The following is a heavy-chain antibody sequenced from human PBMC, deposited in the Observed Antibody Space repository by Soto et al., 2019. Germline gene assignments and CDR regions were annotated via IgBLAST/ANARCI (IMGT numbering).Heavy chain of an antibody. D-gene: IGHD6-13*01. J-gene: IGHJ3*02. Sequence: SETLSLTCTVSGGSISSYYWSWIRQPPGKGLEWIGYIYYSGSTNYNPSLKSRVTISVDTSKNQFSLKLSSVTAADTAVCYWARWEIAAAAAFDIWGQGTVVTV. CDR2: IYYSGST. V-gene: IGHV4-59*01. CDR1: GGSISSYY. CDR3: ARWEIAAAAAFDI.